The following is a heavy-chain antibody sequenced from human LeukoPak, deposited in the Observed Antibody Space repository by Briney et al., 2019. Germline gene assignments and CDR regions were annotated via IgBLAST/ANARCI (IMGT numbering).Heavy chain of an antibody. D-gene: IGHD2-2*01. CDR2: MNPNSGGT. J-gene: IGHJ4*02. V-gene: IGHV1-2*06. CDR1: GYTFTGYY. Sequence: ASVKPSCKASGYTFTGYYMHWGRQAPGQRLEWMGRMNPNSGGTKYAQTFQGRVTMTRDTSISTAYTELSRPRSDDTTVYYCSIRCSSTSCSFDCGGERTLVTVSS. CDR3: SIRCSSTSCSFDC.